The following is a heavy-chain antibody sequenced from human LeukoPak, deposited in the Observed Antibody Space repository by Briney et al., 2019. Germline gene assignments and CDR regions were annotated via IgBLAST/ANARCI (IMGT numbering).Heavy chain of an antibody. D-gene: IGHD2-15*01. CDR1: GFIFSSYW. Sequence: GGSLRFSCEASGFIFSSYWMHWVRQVPGKGMVWVSRINSDGSTTTYADSVKGRFTISRDNAKNTLYLQMNSLRAEDTAVQYCARRSYCSGGSCVHSFDYWGQGTLVTVSS. CDR2: INSDGSTT. V-gene: IGHV3-74*01. CDR3: ARRSYCSGGSCVHSFDY. J-gene: IGHJ4*02.